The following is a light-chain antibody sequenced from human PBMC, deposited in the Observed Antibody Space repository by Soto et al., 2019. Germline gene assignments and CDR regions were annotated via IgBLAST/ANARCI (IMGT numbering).Light chain of an antibody. CDR3: QQYGSSPLT. Sequence: IVLTQSPDTLSASSGERATISCRASQSISNDYLAWYHQKPGQAPRLLIYGASSRAAGVPDRFSGSGSGTDFTLTISRLGPEDFAVYYCQQYGSSPLTFGGGTKVEIK. J-gene: IGKJ4*01. V-gene: IGKV3-20*01. CDR2: GAS. CDR1: QSISNDY.